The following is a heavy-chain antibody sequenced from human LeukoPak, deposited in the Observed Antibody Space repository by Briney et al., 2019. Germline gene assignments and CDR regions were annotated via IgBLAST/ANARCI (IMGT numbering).Heavy chain of an antibody. CDR3: AKSRPPQRATIVVVPAAIRLDP. CDR2: INWNGGST. Sequence: GGSLRLSCAASGFTFDDYGMSWVRHAPGKGLEWVSGINWNGGSTGYADSVKGRFTISRDNAKNSLYLQMNSLRAEDTAVYYCAKSRPPQRATIVVVPAAIRLDPWGQGTLVTVSS. CDR1: GFTFDDYG. D-gene: IGHD2-2*02. V-gene: IGHV3-20*04. J-gene: IGHJ5*02.